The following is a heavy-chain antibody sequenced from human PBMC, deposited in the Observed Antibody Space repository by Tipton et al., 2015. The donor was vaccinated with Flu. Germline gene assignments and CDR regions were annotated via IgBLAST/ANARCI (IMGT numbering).Heavy chain of an antibody. J-gene: IGHJ3*02. Sequence: SLRLSCAASGFTFRTNGMHWVRQAPGKGLEWVAFIRDDGNLKHYADSVKGRFTISRDNSKNTLDLQMNSLRAEDSAVYYCAKEGTGMGSDAFDIWGQGTMVTVSS. V-gene: IGHV3-30*02. CDR3: AKEGTGMGSDAFDI. D-gene: IGHD1-1*01. CDR1: GFTFRTNG. CDR2: IRDDGNLK.